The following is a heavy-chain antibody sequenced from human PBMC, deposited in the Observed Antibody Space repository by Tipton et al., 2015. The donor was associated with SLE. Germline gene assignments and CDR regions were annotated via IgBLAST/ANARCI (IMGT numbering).Heavy chain of an antibody. Sequence: TLSLTCTVSGGSISSSSYYWGWIRQPPGKGLEWIGSIYYSGSTYYNPSLKSRVTISVDTSKNQFSLKLSSVTAADTAVYYCARESIAAASLYFDYWGQGTLVTVSS. V-gene: IGHV4-39*07. CDR2: IYYSGST. CDR1: GGSISSSSYY. D-gene: IGHD6-13*01. J-gene: IGHJ4*02. CDR3: ARESIAAASLYFDY.